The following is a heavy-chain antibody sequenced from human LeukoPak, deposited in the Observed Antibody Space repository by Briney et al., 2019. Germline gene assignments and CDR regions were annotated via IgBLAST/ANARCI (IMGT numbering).Heavy chain of an antibody. CDR2: ISSSSSYI. CDR1: GFTFSSYS. Sequence: GGSLRLSCAASGFTFSSYSMNWVRQAPGKGLEWVSSISSSSSYIYYADSVKGRFTISSDNANNSLYLQMTTLRAEDTAVYYCARDSAVAAPEPLDYWGQGTLVTVSS. CDR3: ARDSAVAAPEPLDY. J-gene: IGHJ4*02. D-gene: IGHD6-19*01. V-gene: IGHV3-21*01.